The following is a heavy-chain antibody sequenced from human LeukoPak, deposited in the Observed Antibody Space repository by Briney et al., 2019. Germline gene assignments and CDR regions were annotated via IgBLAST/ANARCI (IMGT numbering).Heavy chain of an antibody. CDR1: GFTFSSYW. D-gene: IGHD3-9*01. Sequence: GGSLRPSCAASGFTFSSYWMHWVRQAPGKGLVWVSRINSDGSSTSYADSVKGRFTISRDNAKNTLYLQMNSLRAEDTAVYYCARDLPNYDILTGRGGYGMDVWGQGTTVTVSS. CDR2: INSDGSST. J-gene: IGHJ6*02. V-gene: IGHV3-74*01. CDR3: ARDLPNYDILTGRGGYGMDV.